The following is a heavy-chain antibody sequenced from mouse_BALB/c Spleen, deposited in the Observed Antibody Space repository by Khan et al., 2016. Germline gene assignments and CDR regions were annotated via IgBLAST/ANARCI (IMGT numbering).Heavy chain of an antibody. CDR1: GYSITSDYA. J-gene: IGHJ3*01. CDR3: ARSFGYRGFAY. D-gene: IGHD2-2*01. V-gene: IGHV3-2*02. CDR2: ISYSGST. Sequence: EVQLVESGPGLVKPSQSLSLTCTVTGYSITSDYAWNWIRQFPGNKLEWMGYISYSGSTNYNPSLKSRVSITRDTSKNQVFLQLNSVTTEDTATYYGARSFGYRGFAYWGQGTLVTVSA.